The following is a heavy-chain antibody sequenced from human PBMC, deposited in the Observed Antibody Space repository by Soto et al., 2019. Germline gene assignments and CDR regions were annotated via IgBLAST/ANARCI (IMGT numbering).Heavy chain of an antibody. CDR2: ISYDGSNK. CDR3: AKDMDTAMVTGDY. V-gene: IGHV3-30*18. CDR1: GFTFSSYG. Sequence: QVQLVESGGGVVQPGRSLRLSCAASGFTFSSYGMHWVRQAPGKGLEWVAVISYDGSNKYYADSVKGRFTISRDNFKNTLYLQMNSLRAEDTAVYYCAKDMDTAMVTGDYWGQGTLVTVSS. D-gene: IGHD5-18*01. J-gene: IGHJ4*02.